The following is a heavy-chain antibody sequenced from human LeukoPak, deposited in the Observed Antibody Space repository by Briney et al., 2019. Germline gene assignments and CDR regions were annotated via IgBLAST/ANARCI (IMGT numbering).Heavy chain of an antibody. CDR3: ATGRDSGNWKSPFDY. CDR1: GYTFTSYY. J-gene: IGHJ4*02. Sequence: GASVKVSCKASGYTFTSYYMHWVRQAPGQGLEWMGWINPNSGGTNYAQKFQGRVTMTRDTSISTAYMEMSRLTSDDTAVYYCATGRDSGNWKSPFDYWAQGTLVTVSS. CDR2: INPNSGGT. V-gene: IGHV1-2*02. D-gene: IGHD1-1*01.